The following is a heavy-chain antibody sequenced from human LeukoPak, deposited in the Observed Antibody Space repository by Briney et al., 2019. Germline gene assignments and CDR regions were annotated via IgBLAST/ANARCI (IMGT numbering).Heavy chain of an antibody. CDR2: IDWDDDK. Sequence: SGPALVKPTETLTLTCTFSGFSLSTIGMCVSWIRQPPGRALEWLARIDWDDDKYYSTSLKTRLTISKDTSKNQVVLTMTNMDPVDTATYYCARIRDGYNGNAGSIADYWGQGTLVTVSS. J-gene: IGHJ4*02. CDR1: GFSLSTIGMC. V-gene: IGHV2-70*11. CDR3: ARIRDGYNGNAGSIADY. D-gene: IGHD5-24*01.